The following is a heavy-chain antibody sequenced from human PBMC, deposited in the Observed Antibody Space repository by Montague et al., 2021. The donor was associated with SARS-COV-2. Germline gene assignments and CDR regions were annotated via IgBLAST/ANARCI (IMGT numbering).Heavy chain of an antibody. V-gene: IGHV4-39*01. CDR1: GGSISSSNYY. CDR3: ARREDYYGSGSYPN. CDR2: IYDSGST. D-gene: IGHD3-10*01. J-gene: IGHJ4*02. Sequence: SETLSLTCTASGGSISSSNYYWGWIRQPPGKELEWIRSIYDSGSTYYNPSLKCRVTISVDTSKNQFSLKLSSVTAADTAVYYCARREDYYGSGSYPNWGQGTLVTVSS.